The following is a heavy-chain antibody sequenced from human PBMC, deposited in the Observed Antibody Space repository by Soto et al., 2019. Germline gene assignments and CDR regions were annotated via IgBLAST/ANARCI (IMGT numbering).Heavy chain of an antibody. V-gene: IGHV4-59*01. J-gene: IGHJ6*03. CDR1: GGSISSYY. D-gene: IGHD1-7*01. Sequence: SETLSLTCTVSGGSISSYYWSWIRQPPGKGLEWIGYIYYSGSTNYNPSLKSRVTISVDTSKNQFSLKLSSVTAADTAVYYCARVTGTRDCYYYYYMDVWGKGTTVTVS. CDR2: IYYSGST. CDR3: ARVTGTRDCYYYYYMDV.